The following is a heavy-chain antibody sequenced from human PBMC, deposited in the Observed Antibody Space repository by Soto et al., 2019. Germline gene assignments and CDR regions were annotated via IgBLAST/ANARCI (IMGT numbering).Heavy chain of an antibody. D-gene: IGHD5-12*01. V-gene: IGHV4-38-2*02. CDR1: GYSISSGYY. CDR2: IYHSGST. J-gene: IGHJ6*02. CDR3: ARDVVDIVATMGGMDV. Sequence: SETLSLTCAVSGYSISSGYYWGWIRQPPGKGLEWIGSIYHSGSTYYNPSLKSRVTISVDTSKNQFSLKLSSVTAADTAVYYCARDVVDIVATMGGMDVWGQGPTVTVYS.